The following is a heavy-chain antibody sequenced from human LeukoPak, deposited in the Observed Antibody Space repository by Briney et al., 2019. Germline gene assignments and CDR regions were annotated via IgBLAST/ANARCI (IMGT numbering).Heavy chain of an antibody. D-gene: IGHD5-24*01. CDR2: ISGSGNGT. CDR1: GFTVGDNY. CDR3: AKRTMSAFDS. V-gene: IGHV3-53*01. Sequence: GGSLRLSCAGSGFTVGDNYMNWVRQAPGKGLEWLSGISGSGNGTYYADSVKGRFTVSRDNSKNVVYLQMNSLTVEDAATYYCAKRTMSAFDSWGQGTLLIVSS. J-gene: IGHJ4*02.